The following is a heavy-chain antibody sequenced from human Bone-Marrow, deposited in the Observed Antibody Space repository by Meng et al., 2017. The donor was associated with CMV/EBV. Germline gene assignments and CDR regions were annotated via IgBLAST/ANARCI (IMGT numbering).Heavy chain of an antibody. J-gene: IGHJ4*01. Sequence: ASVKVSCKASGYTFSDYFLHWVRQAPGQGLEWMGWINPKSGVTNYTQRFQDRVTMTTDTSIRTVYMDLSRLTSDDTAIFYCARDFGVGAAGYWGQGTLVTVSS. V-gene: IGHV1-2*02. CDR1: GYTFSDYF. CDR3: ARDFGVGAAGY. D-gene: IGHD3-3*01. CDR2: INPKSGVT.